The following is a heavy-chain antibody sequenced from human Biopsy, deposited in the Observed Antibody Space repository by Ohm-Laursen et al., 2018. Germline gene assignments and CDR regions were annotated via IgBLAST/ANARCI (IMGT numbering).Heavy chain of an antibody. J-gene: IGHJ4*02. Sequence: SSVKVSCKPSGYNFTGYYIHWVRQAPGQGLEWMGYIYPNNGDTKYAQNFQGRVTMTRDTSVSTAYMDLTGLTSDDTAVYYCTTGGSGFYYPFDSWGQGTLVTVSS. CDR2: IYPNNGDT. D-gene: IGHD3-22*01. V-gene: IGHV1-2*02. CDR3: TTGGSGFYYPFDS. CDR1: GYNFTGYY.